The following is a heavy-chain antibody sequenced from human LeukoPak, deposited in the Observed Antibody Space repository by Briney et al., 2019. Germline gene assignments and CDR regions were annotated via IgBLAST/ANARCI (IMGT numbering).Heavy chain of an antibody. V-gene: IGHV3-21*01. D-gene: IGHD5-12*01. CDR3: SCTSGYDFSSYYYYYMDV. J-gene: IGHJ6*03. CDR1: GFTFSSYS. CDR2: ISSGSSYI. Sequence: GGSLRLSCAASGFTFSSYSMNWVRQAPGKGLEWVSSISSGSSYIYYADSVKGRFTISRDNAKNSLYLQMNSLSAEDTAVYYCSCTSGYDFSSYYYYYMDVWGKGTTVTVSS.